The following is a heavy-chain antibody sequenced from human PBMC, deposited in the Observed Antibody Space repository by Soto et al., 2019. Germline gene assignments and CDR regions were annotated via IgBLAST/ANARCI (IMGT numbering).Heavy chain of an antibody. D-gene: IGHD3-22*01. Sequence: GASVKVSCKASGYTFTSYGISWVRQAPGQGLEWMGWISAYNGNTNYAQKLQGRVTMTTDTSTSTAYMELRSLRSDETAVYYCARDEFSYYYDSSGSLPNVPYFDYWGQGSLVTVSS. CDR2: ISAYNGNT. CDR1: GYTFTSYG. CDR3: ARDEFSYYYDSSGSLPNVPYFDY. V-gene: IGHV1-18*01. J-gene: IGHJ4*02.